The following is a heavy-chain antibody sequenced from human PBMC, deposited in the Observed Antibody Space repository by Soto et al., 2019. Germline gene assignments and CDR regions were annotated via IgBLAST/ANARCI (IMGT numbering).Heavy chain of an antibody. Sequence: RGSLRHSCAASGFTFSSYGMHWVRQAPGKGLEWVAVIWYDGSNKYYADSVKGRFTISRDNSKNTLYLQMNSLRAEDTAVYYCARDGSPPLPTAPPTRNWFDPWGQGTLVTV. J-gene: IGHJ5*02. CDR3: ARDGSPPLPTAPPTRNWFDP. CDR2: IWYDGSNK. D-gene: IGHD1-26*01. CDR1: GFTFSSYG. V-gene: IGHV3-33*01.